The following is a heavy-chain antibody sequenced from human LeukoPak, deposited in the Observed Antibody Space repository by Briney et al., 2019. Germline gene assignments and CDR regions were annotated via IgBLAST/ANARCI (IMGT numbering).Heavy chain of an antibody. CDR2: IYDSGST. CDR3: AREAAAGTYFQH. V-gene: IGHV4-39*07. CDR1: DGSISSSSYY. D-gene: IGHD6-13*01. J-gene: IGHJ1*01. Sequence: SETLSLTCTVSDGSISSSSYYWGWIRQPPGKGLEWIGSIYDSGSTYYNPSLKSRVTISVDTSKNQFSLKLSSVTAADTAVYYCAREAAAGTYFQHWGQGTLVTVSS.